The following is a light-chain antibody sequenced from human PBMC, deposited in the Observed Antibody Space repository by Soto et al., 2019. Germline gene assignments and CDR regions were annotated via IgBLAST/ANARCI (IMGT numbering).Light chain of an antibody. V-gene: IGLV1-44*01. Sequence: QSVLTQPPSASGTPGPRVTISCSGSGSNIGSNTVNWYQQLPGTAPKLLIYSNNQRPSGVPDRFSGSKSGTSASLAISGLQSEDEADYYCAAWDDSLMGVFGGGTKLTVL. CDR3: AAWDDSLMGV. J-gene: IGLJ2*01. CDR2: SNN. CDR1: GSNIGSNT.